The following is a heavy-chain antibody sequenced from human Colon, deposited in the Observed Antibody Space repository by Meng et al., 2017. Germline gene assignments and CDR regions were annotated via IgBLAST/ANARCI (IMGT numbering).Heavy chain of an antibody. D-gene: IGHD2-15*01. CDR3: ARQVAATFSGLAFDS. Sequence: GRLQGSGPGVVKPSGTLPLTCVVSGGSISSGDWWSWVRQPPGKGLEWIAEIDHTGNTNYNPSLKSRVTISVDTSKNQFSVNLSSVTAADTAVYYCARQVAATFSGLAFDSWGQGTLVTVSS. J-gene: IGHJ4*02. CDR2: IDHTGNT. V-gene: IGHV4-4*02. CDR1: GGSISSGDW.